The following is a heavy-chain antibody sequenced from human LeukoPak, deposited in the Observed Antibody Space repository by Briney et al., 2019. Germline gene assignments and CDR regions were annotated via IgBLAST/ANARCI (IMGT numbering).Heavy chain of an antibody. Sequence: ASVKVSCKASGYTFTSYGISWVRQAPGQGLEWMGWISAYNGNTNYAQKLQGRVTMTTDTSTSTACMEMRSLRSDDTAVYYCARVGEYQLPYLDYWGQGTLVTVSS. J-gene: IGHJ4*02. CDR2: ISAYNGNT. CDR1: GYTFTSYG. D-gene: IGHD2-2*01. V-gene: IGHV1-18*01. CDR3: ARVGEYQLPYLDY.